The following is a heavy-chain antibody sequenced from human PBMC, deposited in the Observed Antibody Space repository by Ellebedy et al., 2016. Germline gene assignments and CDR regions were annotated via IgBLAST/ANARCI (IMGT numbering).Heavy chain of an antibody. V-gene: IGHV1-69*13. CDR2: IIFGTA. J-gene: IGHJ6*03. Sequence: SVKVSCXASGGTFSSYAISWVRQVPGQGLEWMGGIIFGTANYAQKFQGRVTITADESTSTAYMELSSLRSEDTAVYYCARAPHPNHYYYYYMDVWGKGTTVTVSS. CDR1: GGTFSSYA. CDR3: ARAPHPNHYYYYYMDV.